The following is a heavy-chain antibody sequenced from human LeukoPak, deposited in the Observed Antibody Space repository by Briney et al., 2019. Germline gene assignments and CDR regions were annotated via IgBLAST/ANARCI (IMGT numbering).Heavy chain of an antibody. CDR3: ARRGRNSSGWQDYL. V-gene: IGHV4-59*01. CDR1: GASINSYR. J-gene: IGHJ4*02. Sequence: SETLSLTRNVSGASINSYRWNWIRQPPGKGLEWIANIYHTGSTNYNPSLSSRVTISIDTAKNQFSLKLTSVTAADTAVYYCARRGRNSSGWQDYLWGQGTLVTVSS. CDR2: IYHTGST. D-gene: IGHD6-25*01.